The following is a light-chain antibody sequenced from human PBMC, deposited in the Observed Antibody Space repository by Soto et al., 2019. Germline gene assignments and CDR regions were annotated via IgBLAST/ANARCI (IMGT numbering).Light chain of an antibody. CDR2: NNN. J-gene: IGLJ3*02. V-gene: IGLV1-40*01. CDR1: SSNIGSTYD. Sequence: QSVLTQPPSVSGAPGQRVIISCTGSSSNIGSTYDVYWYQQLPGTAPKLLIYNNNNRPAGVPDRFSGSKSGTSASLAITGLQAEDEADYYCQSYDSSLSGSGVFGGGTKLTVL. CDR3: QSYDSSLSGSGV.